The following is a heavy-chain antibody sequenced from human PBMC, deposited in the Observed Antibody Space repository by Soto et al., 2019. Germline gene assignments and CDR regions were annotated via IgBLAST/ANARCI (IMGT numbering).Heavy chain of an antibody. Sequence: QVQLVESGGGVVQPGTSLRLSCEASGFTFSSYGMHWVRQAPGKGLEWVAVIWYDGSDKYYADSVKGRFIISRDKSKSTVYLQLNSLRAEDTAMYYCAKKGYDSSGQYSYYFDYWGQGTLVTVSS. V-gene: IGHV3-30*18. J-gene: IGHJ4*02. D-gene: IGHD3-22*01. CDR2: IWYDGSDK. CDR1: GFTFSSYG. CDR3: AKKGYDSSGQYSYYFDY.